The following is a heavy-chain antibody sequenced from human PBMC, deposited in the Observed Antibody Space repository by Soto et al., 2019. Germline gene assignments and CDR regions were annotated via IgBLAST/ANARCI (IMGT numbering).Heavy chain of an antibody. D-gene: IGHD3-10*01. V-gene: IGHV3-30*03. CDR1: GFTFNRFG. Sequence: GGSLRLSCAASGFTFNRFGMHWVRQAPGKGLEWVAVISYDGNNKYYADSVKGRFTISRDNSQDTLYLQMNSLRPEDTAMYYCARLYGSGSYWNYYGMDVWGQGTTVTVSS. CDR3: ARLYGSGSYWNYYGMDV. CDR2: ISYDGNNK. J-gene: IGHJ6*02.